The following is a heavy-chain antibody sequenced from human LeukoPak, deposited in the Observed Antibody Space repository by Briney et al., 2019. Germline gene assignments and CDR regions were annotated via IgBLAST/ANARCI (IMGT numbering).Heavy chain of an antibody. V-gene: IGHV4-39*07. CDR1: GVSISGSGHY. CDR3: ARGPIVLMVTLFRNHARRYYFDY. Sequence: SETLSLTCAVSGVSISGSGHYWGWIRQPPGQGLEWIGNIYHSGSTYYNASLQSRVTISIDTSKNQFSLKLSSVTAADTAVYYCARGPIVLMVTLFRNHARRYYFDYWGQGTLVTVSS. CDR2: IYHSGST. D-gene: IGHD2-8*01. J-gene: IGHJ4*02.